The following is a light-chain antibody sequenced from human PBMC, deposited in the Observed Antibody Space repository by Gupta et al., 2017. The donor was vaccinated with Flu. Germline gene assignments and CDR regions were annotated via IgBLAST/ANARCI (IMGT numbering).Light chain of an antibody. V-gene: IGKV1-5*03. CDR2: KAS. Sequence: IQMTQSPSTLSASLGDRVTITCRASQSVSNWLAWYQQKPGKAPKLLIYKASREESGVPSRFSGSGSGTEFTLTISSLQADDFANYYCQQENRLYNTFGQGTKLEIK. J-gene: IGKJ2*01. CDR3: QQENRLYNT. CDR1: QSVSNW.